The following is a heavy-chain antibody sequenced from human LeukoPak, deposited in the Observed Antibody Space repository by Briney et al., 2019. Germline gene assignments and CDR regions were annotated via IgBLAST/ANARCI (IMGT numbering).Heavy chain of an antibody. CDR2: ISAYNGNT. J-gene: IGHJ3*02. V-gene: IGHV1-18*01. Sequence: ASVKVSCKASGYTFNTYNINWVRQAPGQGLEWMGWISAYNGNTNYAQKLQGRVTMTTDTSTSTAYMELRSLRSDDTAVYYCARVLEAITGAFDIWGQGTMVTVSS. D-gene: IGHD1-1*01. CDR3: ARVLEAITGAFDI. CDR1: GYTFNTYN.